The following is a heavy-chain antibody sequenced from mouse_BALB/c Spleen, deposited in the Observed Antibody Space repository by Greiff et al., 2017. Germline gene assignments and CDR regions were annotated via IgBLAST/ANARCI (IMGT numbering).Heavy chain of an antibody. CDR1: GFSLTSYG. Sequence: QVQLKQSGPGLVAPSQSLSITCTVSGFSLTSYGVHWVRQPPGKGLEWLGVIWAGGSTNYNSALMSRLSISKDNSKSQVFLKMNSLQTDDTAMYYCARDRDYDGAFAYWGQGTLVTVSA. V-gene: IGHV2-9*02. D-gene: IGHD2-4*01. J-gene: IGHJ3*01. CDR3: ARDRDYDGAFAY. CDR2: IWAGGST.